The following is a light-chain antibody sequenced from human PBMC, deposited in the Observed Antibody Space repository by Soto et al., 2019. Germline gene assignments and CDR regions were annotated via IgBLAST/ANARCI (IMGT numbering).Light chain of an antibody. V-gene: IGLV2-14*02. CDR1: SSDVGSYNL. Sequence: QSVLTQPASVSGSPGQSITISCTGTSSDVGSYNLVSWYQQHPGKAPKLMIYEGSKRPSGVSNRFSGSKSGNTASLTISGLQAEDEADYYCCSYTSSSTLVVFGGGTQLTVL. CDR2: EGS. J-gene: IGLJ2*01. CDR3: CSYTSSSTLVV.